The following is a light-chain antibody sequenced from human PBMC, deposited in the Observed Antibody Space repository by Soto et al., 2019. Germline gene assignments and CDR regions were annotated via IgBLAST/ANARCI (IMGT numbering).Light chain of an antibody. Sequence: EIVLTQSPATLSLSPGERATLSCRASQSVSSYLAWYQQKPGQAPRLLIYDASNRATGIPARFSGGGSGTDFTLTISSLEPEDFAVYYCQQRFNWPHTFGQGTKVEIK. CDR2: DAS. CDR3: QQRFNWPHT. V-gene: IGKV3-11*01. CDR1: QSVSSY. J-gene: IGKJ1*01.